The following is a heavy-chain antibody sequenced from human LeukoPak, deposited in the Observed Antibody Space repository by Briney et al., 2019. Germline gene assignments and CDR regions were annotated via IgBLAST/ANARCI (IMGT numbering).Heavy chain of an antibody. D-gene: IGHD2-2*01. V-gene: IGHV3-20*04. CDR2: INWNSGSI. Sequence: PGGSLRLSCAASGFTFSSYAMSWVRQAPGKGLEWVSGINWNSGSIGYADSVKGRFTISRDNAKNSLYLQMNSLRAEDTALYYCARADCSSTSCYWAFDIWGQGTMVTVSS. J-gene: IGHJ3*02. CDR1: GFTFSSYA. CDR3: ARADCSSTSCYWAFDI.